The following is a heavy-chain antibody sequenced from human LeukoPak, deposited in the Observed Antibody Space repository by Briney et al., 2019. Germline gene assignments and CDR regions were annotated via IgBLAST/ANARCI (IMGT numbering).Heavy chain of an antibody. Sequence: GASVKVSCKASGYTFTSYGISWVRQAPGQGLEWMGWISAYNGNTNYAQKLQGRVTMTTDTSTSTAYMELRSLRSDDTAVYYCARDGPYDILTVYYDRGNPRPRPPYYFDYWGQGALVTVSS. CDR1: GYTFTSYG. CDR2: ISAYNGNT. V-gene: IGHV1-18*01. CDR3: ARDGPYDILTVYYDRGNPRPRPPYYFDY. D-gene: IGHD3-9*01. J-gene: IGHJ4*02.